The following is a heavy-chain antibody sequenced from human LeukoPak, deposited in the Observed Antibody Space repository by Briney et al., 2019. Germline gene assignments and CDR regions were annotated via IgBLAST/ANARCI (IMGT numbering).Heavy chain of an antibody. D-gene: IGHD1-26*01. CDR3: AKDMSGSYYEAEYFQH. J-gene: IGHJ1*01. V-gene: IGHV3-9*01. Sequence: GGSLRLSCAASGFTFDDYAMHWVRQAPGKGLEWVSGISWNSGSIGYADSVKGRFTISRDNAKNSLYLQMNSLRAEDTALYYCAKDMSGSYYEAEYFQHWGQGTLVTVSS. CDR1: GFTFDDYA. CDR2: ISWNSGSI.